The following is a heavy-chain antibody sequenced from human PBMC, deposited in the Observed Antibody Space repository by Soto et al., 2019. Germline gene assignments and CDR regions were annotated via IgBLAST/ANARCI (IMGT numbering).Heavy chain of an antibody. J-gene: IGHJ4*02. CDR2: ISGSGGST. CDR3: ASALGYSYGLPYTDYLDY. Sequence: GGSLRLSCAACGFTFSSYAMSWVRQAPGKGLEWVSAISGSGGSTYYADSVKGRFTISRDNSKNTLYLQMNSLRAEDTAVYYCASALGYSYGLPYTDYLDYWGQGTLVTVSS. V-gene: IGHV3-23*01. CDR1: GFTFSSYA. D-gene: IGHD5-18*01.